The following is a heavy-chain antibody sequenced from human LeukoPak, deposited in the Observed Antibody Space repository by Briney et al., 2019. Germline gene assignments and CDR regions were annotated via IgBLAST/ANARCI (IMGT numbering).Heavy chain of an antibody. D-gene: IGHD1-26*01. J-gene: IGHJ5*02. Sequence: ASVKVSCKASGYTFTGYYMHWVRQAPGQGLEWMGWINPNSGGTNYAQKFQGRVTMTRDTSISTAYMELRSLRSDDTAVYYCARDSIVGATDWFDPWGQGTLVTVSS. V-gene: IGHV1-2*02. CDR1: GYTFTGYY. CDR3: ARDSIVGATDWFDP. CDR2: INPNSGGT.